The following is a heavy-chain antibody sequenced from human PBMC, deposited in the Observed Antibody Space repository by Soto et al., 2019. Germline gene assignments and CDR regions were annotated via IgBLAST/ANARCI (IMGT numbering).Heavy chain of an antibody. CDR3: ARGPIAAAGTNDAFDI. V-gene: IGHV1-2*04. CDR2: INPNSGGT. Sequence: ASLKVSCKASGYTFTGYYMHWVRQAPGQGLEWMGWINPNSGGTNYAQKFQGWVTMTRDTSISTAYMELSRLRSDDTAVYYCARGPIAAAGTNDAFDIWGQGTMVTVSS. J-gene: IGHJ3*02. D-gene: IGHD6-13*01. CDR1: GYTFTGYY.